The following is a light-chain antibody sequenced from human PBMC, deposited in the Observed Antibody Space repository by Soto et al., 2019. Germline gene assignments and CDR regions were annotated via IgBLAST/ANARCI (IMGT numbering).Light chain of an antibody. CDR2: LGS. V-gene: IGKV2-28*01. J-gene: IGKJ1*01. CDR3: MQALQTQT. Sequence: DIVMTQSPLSLPVTAGETSSISCRSSQSLVHSNGYNSWDWYLQKPAQSPQLLIYLGSNRGSGVPYRFSGSGSGTDFTLKISRVEADDVGVYYCMQALQTQTFGQGTKVDIK. CDR1: QSLVHSNGYNS.